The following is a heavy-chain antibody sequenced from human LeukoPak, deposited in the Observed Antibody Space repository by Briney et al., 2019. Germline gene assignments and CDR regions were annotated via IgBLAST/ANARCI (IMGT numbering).Heavy chain of an antibody. CDR1: GYSFTSYW. CDR3: ASGPLGIVATFED. CDR2: IDPSDSYT. J-gene: IGHJ4*02. V-gene: IGHV5-10-1*01. D-gene: IGHD5-12*01. Sequence: GESLRISCKGSGYSFTSYWISWVRQMPGEGLEWMGRIDPSDSYTNYSPSFQGHVTISADKSISTAYLQWSSLKASDTAMYYCASGPLGIVATFEDWGQGTLVTVSS.